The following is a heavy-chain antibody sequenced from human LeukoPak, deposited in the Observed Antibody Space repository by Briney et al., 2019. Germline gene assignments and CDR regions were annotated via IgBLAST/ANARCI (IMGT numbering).Heavy chain of an antibody. CDR2: TYYRSKWFS. Sequence: SQTLSLTCAISGDIFSSNSAAWNWIRQSPSRGLEWLGRTYYRSKWFSAYALSVRSRITIKPDTSKNQFTLQLNSVTPEDTAVYYCARARGYLENWGQGTLVTVSS. V-gene: IGHV6-1*01. J-gene: IGHJ4*02. CDR3: ARARGYLEN. CDR1: GDIFSSNSAA. D-gene: IGHD2-15*01.